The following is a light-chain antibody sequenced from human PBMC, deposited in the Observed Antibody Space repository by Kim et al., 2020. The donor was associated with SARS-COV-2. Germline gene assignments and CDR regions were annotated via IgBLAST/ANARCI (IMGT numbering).Light chain of an antibody. V-gene: IGLV4-69*02. CDR1: SGHSSYA. Sequence: ASVKITCTLTSGHSSYAIAWHQQQPKKGPRFLLKINNDGSHYKGDGIPDRFSGSSSGAEHYLSISSLQSEDEADYYCQTWDTGIRVFGRGTRLTVL. CDR2: INNDGSH. CDR3: QTWDTGIRV. J-gene: IGLJ3*02.